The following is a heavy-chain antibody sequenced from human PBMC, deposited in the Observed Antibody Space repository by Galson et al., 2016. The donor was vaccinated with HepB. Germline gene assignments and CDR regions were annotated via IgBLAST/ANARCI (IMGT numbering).Heavy chain of an antibody. J-gene: IGHJ5*01. V-gene: IGHV3-33*06. D-gene: IGHD1-1*01. CDR1: GFMFSSYG. Sequence: SLRLSCAASGFMFSSYGMHWVRQAPGKGLEWVAAIWHDGSNTFHADSVKGRFTISRDNSKNTLYLQMNSLRAEDTALCYCAKDNSRPNGFLAAHSDSWGQGTLVTVAS. CDR3: AKDNSRPNGFLAAHSDS. CDR2: IWHDGSNT.